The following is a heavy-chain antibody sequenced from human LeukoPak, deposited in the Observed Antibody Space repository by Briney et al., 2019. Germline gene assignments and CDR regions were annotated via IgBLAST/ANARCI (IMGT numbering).Heavy chain of an antibody. D-gene: IGHD3-22*01. J-gene: IGHJ3*02. V-gene: IGHV3-74*01. Sequence: GGSLRLSCAASGFTFSSYWMHWVRQAPGKGLVWVSRINSDGSSTSYADSVKGRFTISRDNAKNTLYLQMNSLRAEDTAVYYCAHYDSSGYHAFDIWGQGSMVTVSS. CDR3: AHYDSSGYHAFDI. CDR2: INSDGSST. CDR1: GFTFSSYW.